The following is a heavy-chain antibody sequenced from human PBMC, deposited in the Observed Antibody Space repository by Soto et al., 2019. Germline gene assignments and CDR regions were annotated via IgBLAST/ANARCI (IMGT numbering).Heavy chain of an antibody. V-gene: IGHV4-39*01. CDR3: ARLITLKYYFDY. D-gene: IGHD1-20*01. J-gene: IGHJ4*02. CDR2: IYYSGST. Sequence: SETLSLTCTVSDGSISSSSYYWGWIRQPPGKGLEWIGSIYYSGSTYYNPSLKSRVTISVDTSKNQFSLKLSSVTAADTAVYYCARLITLKYYFDYWGQGTLVTVSS. CDR1: DGSISSSSYY.